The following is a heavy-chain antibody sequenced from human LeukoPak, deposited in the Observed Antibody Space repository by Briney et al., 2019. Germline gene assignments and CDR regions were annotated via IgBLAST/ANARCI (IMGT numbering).Heavy chain of an antibody. D-gene: IGHD3-3*01. CDR3: AYFGVAHWVDV. CDR1: GGSFSGYY. V-gene: IGHV4-34*01. CDR2: INHSGST. Sequence: SETLSLTCAVYGGSFSGYYWSWIRQPPGKGLEWIGEINHSGSTNYNPSLKSRVTISVDTSKNQFSLKLSSVTAADTAVYYCAYFGVAHWVDVWGKGTTVAVSS. J-gene: IGHJ6*04.